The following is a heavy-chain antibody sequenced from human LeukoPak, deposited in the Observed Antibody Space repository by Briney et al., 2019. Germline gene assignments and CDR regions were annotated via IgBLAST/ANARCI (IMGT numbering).Heavy chain of an antibody. V-gene: IGHV1-69*13. Sequence: ASVKVSCKASGYSFTAYYIHWVRQAPGQGLEWMGGIIPIFGTANYAQKFQGRVTITADESTSTAYMELSSLRSEDTAVYYCARAGDSSGYYYYYGMDVWGQGTTVTVSS. D-gene: IGHD3-22*01. CDR3: ARAGDSSGYYYYYGMDV. CDR2: IIPIFGTA. J-gene: IGHJ6*02. CDR1: GYSFTAYY.